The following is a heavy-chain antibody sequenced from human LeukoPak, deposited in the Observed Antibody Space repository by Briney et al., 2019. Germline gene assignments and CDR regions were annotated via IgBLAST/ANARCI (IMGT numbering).Heavy chain of an antibody. D-gene: IGHD6-13*01. CDR3: LGSNIAAV. CDR2: IYTDGST. CDR1: GFTVSNNY. J-gene: IGHJ4*02. V-gene: IGHV3-53*01. Sequence: GGSLRLSCAASGFTVSNNYMSWVRQSPGKGLEWVSVIYTDGSTYYADSVKGRFTISRDNAKNSLYLQMNSLRAEDTADYYCLGSNIAAVWGQGTLVTVSS.